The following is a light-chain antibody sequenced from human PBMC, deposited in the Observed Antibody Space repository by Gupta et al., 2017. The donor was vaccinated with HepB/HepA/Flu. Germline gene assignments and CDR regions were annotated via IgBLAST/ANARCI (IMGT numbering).Light chain of an antibody. CDR3: QYYETTGVT. Sequence: DIVLTQSPGTLSLSPGERATLSCRASQTLTNNYLAWYQQKPGQAPSILIYGASSRATGIPDRIGSRGSGADFTLIISMLAPDDFAVDCCQYYETTGVTCGGGTKLEI. J-gene: IGKJ4*01. CDR2: GAS. CDR1: QTLTNNY. V-gene: IGKV3-20*01.